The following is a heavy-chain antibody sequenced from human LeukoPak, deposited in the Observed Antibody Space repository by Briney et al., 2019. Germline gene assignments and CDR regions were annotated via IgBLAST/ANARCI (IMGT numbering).Heavy chain of an antibody. CDR1: GFTFSSYA. J-gene: IGHJ4*02. Sequence: PGGSLRLSCAASGFTFSSYAMSWVRQAPGKGLEWVSAISGSGGSTYYADPVKGRFTISRDNSKNTLYLQMNSLRAEDTAVYYCAKDRGSGSYYQERPFDYWGQGTLVTVSS. CDR3: AKDRGSGSYYQERPFDY. CDR2: ISGSGGST. V-gene: IGHV3-23*01. D-gene: IGHD3-10*01.